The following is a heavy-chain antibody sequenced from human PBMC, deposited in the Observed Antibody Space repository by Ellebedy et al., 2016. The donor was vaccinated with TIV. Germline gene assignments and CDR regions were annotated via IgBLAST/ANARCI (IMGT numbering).Heavy chain of an antibody. CDR1: GFTFSDHY. D-gene: IGHD1-14*01. J-gene: IGHJ4*02. CDR2: IRSKVYGVTT. Sequence: PGGSLRLSCAASGFTFSDHYMEWVRQAPGQGLEWVAFIRSKVYGVTTEYAASVKCRFTISTAHLKNSLFLQMNSLKTEETAVYYCARGRLGTSVCDDWGQGTMVTVSS. V-gene: IGHV3-72*01. CDR3: ARGRLGTSVCDD.